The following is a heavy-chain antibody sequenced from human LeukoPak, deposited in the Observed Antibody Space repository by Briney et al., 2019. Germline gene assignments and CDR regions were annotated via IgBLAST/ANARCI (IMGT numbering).Heavy chain of an antibody. J-gene: IGHJ5*02. CDR3: ARDPGYSSSWTYNWFDP. CDR1: GYTFTSYG. CDR2: INPNSGGT. V-gene: IGHV1-18*01. D-gene: IGHD6-13*01. Sequence: GPVKVSCKASGYTFTSYGISWVRQAPGQGLEWMGWINPNSGGTNYAQKLQGRVTMTTDTSTSTAYMELRSLRSDDTAVYYCARDPGYSSSWTYNWFDPWGQGTLVTVSS.